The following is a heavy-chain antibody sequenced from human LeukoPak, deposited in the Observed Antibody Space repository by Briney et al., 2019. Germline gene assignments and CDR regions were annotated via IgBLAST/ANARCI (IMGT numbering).Heavy chain of an antibody. D-gene: IGHD6-25*01. CDR1: GFSFSDYY. V-gene: IGHV3-11*06. CDR3: ARGHQRLDGMDV. CDR2: ISSSGSYT. J-gene: IGHJ6*02. Sequence: GGSLRLSCAASGFSFSDYYMTWIRQAPGKGLEWVSYISSSGSYTNHADSVKGRFTISRDNAKNSLYLQVNSLRAGDTAVYHCARGHQRLDGMDVWGQGTTVTVSS.